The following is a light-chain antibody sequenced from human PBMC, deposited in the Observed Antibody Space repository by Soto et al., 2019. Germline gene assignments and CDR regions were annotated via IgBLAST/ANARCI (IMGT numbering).Light chain of an antibody. Sequence: QSVLTQPPSVSAAPGQMVTISCSGGSSNIGNHYVSWYQQLPGAVPKLLIYEDAKRPSGIPDRFSGSKSGTSATLGITGLQTGDEADYSCATSDSSLRAYVFGTGTKLTVL. CDR3: ATSDSSLRAYV. CDR1: SSNIGNHY. V-gene: IGLV1-51*01. CDR2: EDA. J-gene: IGLJ1*01.